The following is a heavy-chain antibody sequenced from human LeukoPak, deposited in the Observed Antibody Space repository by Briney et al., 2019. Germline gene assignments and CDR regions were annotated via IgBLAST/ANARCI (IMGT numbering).Heavy chain of an antibody. CDR3: ARRAAAGTGAFDI. J-gene: IGHJ3*02. CDR1: GYTFTSYY. D-gene: IGHD6-13*01. Sequence: ASVKVSCKASGYTFTSYYMHWVRQAPGQGLEWMGIINPSGGSTSYAQKFQGRVTITADKSTSTAYMELSSLRSEDTAVYYCARRAAAGTGAFDIWGQGTMVTVSS. V-gene: IGHV1-46*01. CDR2: INPSGGST.